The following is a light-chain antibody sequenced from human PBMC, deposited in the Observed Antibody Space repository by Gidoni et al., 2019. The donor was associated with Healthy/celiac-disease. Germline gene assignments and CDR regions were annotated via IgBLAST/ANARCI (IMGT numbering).Light chain of an antibody. V-gene: IGLV1-36*01. CDR3: AAWDDSLNGWV. Sequence: QSVLTQPPSVSGAPRQRVTIACSGSSSNIGNNAVHWYQPLPGKAPKLLIYYDDLLPAGVADRFSGSKFGTSASLAISGLQSEDEADYYCAAWDDSLNGWVFGGGTKLTVL. J-gene: IGLJ3*02. CDR2: YDD. CDR1: SSNIGNNA.